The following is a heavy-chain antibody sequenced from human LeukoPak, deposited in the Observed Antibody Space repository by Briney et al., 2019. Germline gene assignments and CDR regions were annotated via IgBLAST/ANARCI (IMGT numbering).Heavy chain of an antibody. Sequence: SETLSLTCTVSGGSISSSSYYWGWIRQPPGKGLEWIGSIYYSGSTYYNPSLKSRVTISVDTSKNQFSLKLSSVTAADTAVYYCAREGAGVVAGIVYWGQGTLVTVSS. J-gene: IGHJ4*02. D-gene: IGHD6-19*01. CDR1: GGSISSSSYY. V-gene: IGHV4-39*07. CDR3: AREGAGVVAGIVY. CDR2: IYYSGST.